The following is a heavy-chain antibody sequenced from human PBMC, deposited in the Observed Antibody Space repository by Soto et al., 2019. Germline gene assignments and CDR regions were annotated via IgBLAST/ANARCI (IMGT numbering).Heavy chain of an antibody. CDR2: ISGSGGST. Sequence: EVQLLESGGGLVQPGGSLRLSCAASGFTFSSYAMSWVRQAPGKGLEWVSAISGSGGSTYYADSVKGRFTISRDNSKNTLYLQMNSLRAEDTAVYYCAKVWAIWVGESSDAFDIWGQGTMVTVSS. CDR1: GFTFSSYA. CDR3: AKVWAIWVGESSDAFDI. V-gene: IGHV3-23*01. J-gene: IGHJ3*02. D-gene: IGHD3-10*01.